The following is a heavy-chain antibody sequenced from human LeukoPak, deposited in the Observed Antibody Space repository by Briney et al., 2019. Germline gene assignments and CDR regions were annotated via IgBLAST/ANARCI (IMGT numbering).Heavy chain of an antibody. CDR1: GFTFDDYG. D-gene: IGHD5-18*01. CDR2: INWNGGST. V-gene: IGHV3-20*04. J-gene: IGHJ4*02. CDR3: AKDPVVDTAVASNVPYFDY. Sequence: PGGSLRLSCAASGFTFDDYGMSWVRQAPGKGLEWGSGINWNGGSTDYADSVKGGFTISRDNSKNTLYLQMNSLRAEDTAVYYCAKDPVVDTAVASNVPYFDYWGQGTLVTVSS.